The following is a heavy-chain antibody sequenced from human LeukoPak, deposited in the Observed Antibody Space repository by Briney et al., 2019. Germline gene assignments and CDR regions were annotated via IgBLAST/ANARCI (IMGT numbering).Heavy chain of an antibody. CDR3: ARDREFGGYYYFDY. Sequence: GGSLRLSCAASGFTFSSYDMHWVRQAPGKGLEWVAVIRYDGSHKYYADSMEGRLTISRDNSKNTLYLQMNSLRAEDTAVYYCARDREFGGYYYFDYWGQGTLVTVSS. CDR1: GFTFSSYD. CDR2: IRYDGSHK. V-gene: IGHV3-33*01. D-gene: IGHD3-16*01. J-gene: IGHJ4*02.